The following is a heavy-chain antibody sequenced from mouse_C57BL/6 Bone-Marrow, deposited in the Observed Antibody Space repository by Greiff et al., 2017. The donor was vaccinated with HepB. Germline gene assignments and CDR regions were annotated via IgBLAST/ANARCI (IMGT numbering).Heavy chain of an antibody. D-gene: IGHD1-1*01. CDR1: GYAFTNYL. J-gene: IGHJ2*01. CDR3: ARRRSSSYYFDY. V-gene: IGHV1-54*01. CDR2: INPGSGGT. Sequence: QVQLQQSGAELVRPGTSVKVCCKASGYAFTNYLIEWVKQRPGQGLEWIGVINPGSGGTNYNEKFKGKATLTADKSSSTAYMQLSSLTSEDSAVYFCARRRSSSYYFDYWGQGTTLTVSS.